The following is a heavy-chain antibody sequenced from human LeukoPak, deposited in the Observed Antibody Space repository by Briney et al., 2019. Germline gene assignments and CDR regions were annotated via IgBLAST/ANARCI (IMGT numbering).Heavy chain of an antibody. CDR2: ISSSSGYI. V-gene: IGHV3-21*01. CDR1: GFTFSIYT. J-gene: IGHJ4*02. D-gene: IGHD3-16*02. Sequence: GGSLRPSCAPSGFTFSIYTMNWVRQAPGKGLEWVSSISSSSGYIYYADSVKGRFTISRDNAKNSLYLQMNSLRAEDTAVYYCARDGAFGGVIVKLVYWGQGTLVTVSS. CDR3: ARDGAFGGVIVKLVY.